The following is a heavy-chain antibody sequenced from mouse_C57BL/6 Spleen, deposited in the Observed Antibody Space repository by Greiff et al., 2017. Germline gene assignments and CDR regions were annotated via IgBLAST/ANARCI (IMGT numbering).Heavy chain of an antibody. J-gene: IGHJ4*01. D-gene: IGHD2-5*01. CDR3: AKALSNYDAMDY. CDR2: IWRGGST. Sequence: VKLVESGPGLVQPSQSLSITCTVSGFSLTSYGVHWVRQSPGKGLEWLGVIWRGGSTDYNAAFMSRLSITKDNSKSQVFFKMNSLQADDTAIYYCAKALSNYDAMDYWGQGTSVTVSS. V-gene: IGHV2-5*01. CDR1: GFSLTSYG.